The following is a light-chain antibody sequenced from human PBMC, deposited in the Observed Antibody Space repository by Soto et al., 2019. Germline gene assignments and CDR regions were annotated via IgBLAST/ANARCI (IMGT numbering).Light chain of an antibody. V-gene: IGKV1-5*03. Sequence: DLQMTQSPSTLPASVGDRVTITCRATQSIGNWLAWYQQKPGKVPKLLIYKASTLESGATSRFSGRGSGTELPLAISSLLPDHFATYYGQQCNLYWPFGKGPRVEIK. CDR2: KAS. J-gene: IGKJ1*01. CDR1: QSIGNW. CDR3: QQCNLYWP.